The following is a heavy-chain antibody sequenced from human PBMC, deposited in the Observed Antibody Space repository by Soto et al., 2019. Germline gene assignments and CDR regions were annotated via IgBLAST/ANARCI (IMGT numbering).Heavy chain of an antibody. CDR1: GDSVSSNGAC. CDR2: TYYRSKWFY. V-gene: IGHV6-1*01. Sequence: SHTLSLTCGISGDSVSSNGACLNWIRQSPSRGLEWLGRTYYRSKWFYDYAPSVESRMSITPDTSRNQFSLQLTSVSPEDTAVYYCVRVSCSGGTCLDGMDVWGQGTTVTVSS. CDR3: VRVSCSGGTCLDGMDV. J-gene: IGHJ6*02. D-gene: IGHD2-15*01.